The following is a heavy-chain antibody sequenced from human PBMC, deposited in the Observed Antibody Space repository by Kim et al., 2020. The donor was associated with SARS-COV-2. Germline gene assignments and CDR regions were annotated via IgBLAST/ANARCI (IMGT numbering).Heavy chain of an antibody. D-gene: IGHD2-21*01. CDR3: AKGPKIGYYFDY. Sequence: YGKPVKGQFTIPMNNSTNRLYLQMNSLRAEDTAVYYCAKGPKIGYYFDYWGQGTLVTVSS. V-gene: IGHV3-33*06. J-gene: IGHJ4*02.